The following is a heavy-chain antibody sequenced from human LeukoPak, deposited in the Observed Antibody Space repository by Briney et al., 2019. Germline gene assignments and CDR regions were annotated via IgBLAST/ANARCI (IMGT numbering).Heavy chain of an antibody. V-gene: IGHV4-38-2*02. CDR3: ARRLDCSGGSCYLGLDY. J-gene: IGHJ4*02. CDR2: ISHSGST. D-gene: IGHD2-15*01. Sequence: SETLSLTCTVSGYSISSGYSWGWIRQPPGKGLEWIGSISHSGSTYYTPSLKRRVTISVDTSKNQFSLQLSSVTAADTAVYYCARRLDCSGGSCYLGLDYWGQGTLVTVSS. CDR1: GYSISSGYS.